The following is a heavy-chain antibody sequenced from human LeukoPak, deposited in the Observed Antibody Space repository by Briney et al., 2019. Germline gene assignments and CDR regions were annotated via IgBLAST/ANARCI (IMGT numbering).Heavy chain of an antibody. Sequence: PSETLSLTCAVYGGSFSGYYWSWIRQPPGKGLEWIGEINHSGSTNYNPSLKSRVTISVDTSKNQFSLKLSSVTAADTAVYYCARVSMSYFASWAREPWSPSPQ. CDR1: GGSFSGYY. V-gene: IGHV4-34*01. CDR2: INHSGST. CDR3: ARVSMSYFAS. J-gene: IGHJ4*02.